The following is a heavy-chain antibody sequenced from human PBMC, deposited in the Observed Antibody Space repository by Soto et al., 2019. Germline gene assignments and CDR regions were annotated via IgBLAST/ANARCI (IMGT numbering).Heavy chain of an antibody. CDR2: INPGGSIT. CDR1: GFTLSIYW. D-gene: IGHD2-8*01. Sequence: GGSLRLSCAAYGFTLSIYWMHWVRHAPGRVLVWVSRINPGGSITAYADSVKGRFTTSRDNAKNALYLQMNSLRGDDTAVYYCARVPTGKYGVWNYWGQGTLVTVSS. CDR3: ARVPTGKYGVWNY. J-gene: IGHJ4*02. V-gene: IGHV3-74*01.